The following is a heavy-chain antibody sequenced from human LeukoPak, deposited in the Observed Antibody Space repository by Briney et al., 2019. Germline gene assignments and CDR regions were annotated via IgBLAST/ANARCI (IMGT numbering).Heavy chain of an antibody. J-gene: IGHJ3*02. CDR3: ARAMVRGVPHAFDI. CDR2: IYYSGST. V-gene: IGHV4-39*07. Sequence: KASETLSLTCTVSGGSISSSSYYWGWIRQPPGKGLEWIGSIYYSGSTYYNPSLKSRVTISVDTSKNQFSLKLSSVTAADTAVYCCARAMVRGVPHAFDIWGQGTMVTVSS. D-gene: IGHD3-10*01. CDR1: GGSISSSSYY.